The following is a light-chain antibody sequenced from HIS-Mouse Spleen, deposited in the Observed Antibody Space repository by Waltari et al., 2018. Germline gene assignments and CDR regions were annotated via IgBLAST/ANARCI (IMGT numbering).Light chain of an antibody. J-gene: IGLJ2*01. CDR1: ALPKKY. CDR2: EDS. CDR3: YSTDSSGNHRV. V-gene: IGLV3-10*01. Sequence: SYELTQPPSVSVSPGQTARITCSGDALPKKYAYWYQQKSGQAPVLVIYEDSKRPSGIPEGFSGSRSGTMATLTISGAQVEEEADYYCYSTDSSGNHRVFGGGTKLTVL.